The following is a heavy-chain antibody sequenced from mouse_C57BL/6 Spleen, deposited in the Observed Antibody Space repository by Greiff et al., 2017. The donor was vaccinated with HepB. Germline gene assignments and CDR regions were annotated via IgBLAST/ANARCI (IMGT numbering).Heavy chain of an antibody. Sequence: QVQLQQPGAELVEPGASVKLSCKASGYTFTSYWMHWVKQRPGRGLEWIGRIDPNSGGTKYNEKFKSKATLTVDKPSSTAYMQLSSLTSEDSAVYYCALYYSNYVRYAMDYWGQGTSVTVSS. D-gene: IGHD2-5*01. CDR3: ALYYSNYVRYAMDY. J-gene: IGHJ4*01. CDR2: IDPNSGGT. CDR1: GYTFTSYW. V-gene: IGHV1-72*01.